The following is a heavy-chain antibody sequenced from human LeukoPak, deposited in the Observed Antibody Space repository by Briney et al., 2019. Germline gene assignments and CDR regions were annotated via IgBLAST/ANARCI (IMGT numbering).Heavy chain of an antibody. Sequence: GGSLRLSCAASGFSFSSNWMSWVRQAPGKGLEWVANIKQDGSEKYYVDSVKGRFTISRDNAKNTLYLQVNSLTAADTAFYYCARLSSTWYGGDFWGQGTLVTVSS. V-gene: IGHV3-7*01. CDR3: ARLSSTWYGGDF. D-gene: IGHD6-13*01. J-gene: IGHJ4*02. CDR1: GFSFSSNW. CDR2: IKQDGSEK.